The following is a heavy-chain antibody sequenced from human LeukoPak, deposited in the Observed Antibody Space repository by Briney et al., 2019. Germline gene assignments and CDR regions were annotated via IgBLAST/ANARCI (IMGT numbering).Heavy chain of an antibody. D-gene: IGHD5-24*01. CDR2: TYYRSKWYT. J-gene: IGHJ4*02. Sequence: SQTLSLTCAISRNSVSSNSAAWNWIRQSPSRGLNWLGRTYYRSKWYTDYAVSVQGRITINPDTPKNHFSLQLSSVTPEDTAVYYCARELEMATIYSYFDYWGQGTLVTVSS. CDR1: RNSVSSNSAA. V-gene: IGHV6-1*01. CDR3: ARELEMATIYSYFDY.